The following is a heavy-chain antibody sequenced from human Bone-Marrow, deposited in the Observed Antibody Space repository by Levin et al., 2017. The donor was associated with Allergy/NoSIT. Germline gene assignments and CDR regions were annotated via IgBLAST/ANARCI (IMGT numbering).Heavy chain of an antibody. D-gene: IGHD4/OR15-4a*01. CDR1: GFTFSNAW. V-gene: IGHV3-15*01. Sequence: GESLKISCAASGFTFSNAWMSWVRQAPGKGLEWVGRIKSKTDGGTTDCAAPVKGRITVSRDDSKNTLYLEMNSLKTEDTAVYYCTTGGNKGANYLWDYGYWGQGTLVTVSS. CDR2: IKSKTDGGTT. J-gene: IGHJ4*02. CDR3: TTGGNKGANYLWDYGY.